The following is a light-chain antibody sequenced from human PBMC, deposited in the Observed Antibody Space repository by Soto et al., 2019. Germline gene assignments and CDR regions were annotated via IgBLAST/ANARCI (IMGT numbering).Light chain of an antibody. V-gene: IGLV1-51*01. Sequence: QSVLTQPPSVSAAPGQKVTISCSGSISNIGKNYVSWYQHLPGTAPKLLIYDNNERPSGIPDRFSGSKSGTSATLGITGLQAGDDADYYFGTWDTSLSAVVFGGGTKLTVL. CDR3: GTWDTSLSAVV. CDR2: DNN. J-gene: IGLJ2*01. CDR1: ISNIGKNY.